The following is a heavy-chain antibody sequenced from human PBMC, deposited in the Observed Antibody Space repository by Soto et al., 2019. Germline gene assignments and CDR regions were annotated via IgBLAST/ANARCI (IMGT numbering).Heavy chain of an antibody. CDR1: GYTFTSYF. CDR3: ARDNGVVQFDY. D-gene: IGHD1-1*01. J-gene: IGHJ4*02. CDR2: INPSGGST. V-gene: IGHV1-46*01. Sequence: QVQLVQSGAEVKKPGASMKVSCKASGYTFTSYFMHWVRQAPGQGLEWMGIINPSGGSTNYTQKFQGRVTMTRDTSTSTVYMELSSLRSDDTAVYYCARDNGVVQFDYWGQGTLVTVSS.